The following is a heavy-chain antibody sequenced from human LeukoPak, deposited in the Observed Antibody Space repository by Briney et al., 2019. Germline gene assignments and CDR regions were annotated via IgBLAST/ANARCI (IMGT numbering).Heavy chain of an antibody. Sequence: GGSLRLSCAASGFTFSSYSMNWVRQAPGKGLEWVSYISSSGNTIDYADSVKGRFTVSRDNAKNLLYLQMNSLRAEDTAVYYCARDSQGRYCSGGSCYGGRFDYWGQGTLVTVSS. CDR2: ISSSGNTI. CDR1: GFTFSSYS. CDR3: ARDSQGRYCSGGSCYGGRFDY. V-gene: IGHV3-48*04. J-gene: IGHJ4*02. D-gene: IGHD2-15*01.